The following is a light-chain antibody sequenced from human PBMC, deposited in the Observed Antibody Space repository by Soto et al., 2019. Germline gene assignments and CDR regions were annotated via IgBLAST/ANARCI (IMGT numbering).Light chain of an antibody. CDR3: GSYTSTDTQFV. V-gene: IGLV2-14*01. CDR1: STDVGGYNY. Sequence: QSVLAHPSSVSWSPGHSITISCTGTSTDVGGYNYVSWYQHHPGKGPKLIIYEVSNRPSGVSDRFSGSKSGNKASLIISNLEAEDESDYYCGSYTSTDTQFVFGTGTKVTAL. J-gene: IGLJ1*01. CDR2: EVS.